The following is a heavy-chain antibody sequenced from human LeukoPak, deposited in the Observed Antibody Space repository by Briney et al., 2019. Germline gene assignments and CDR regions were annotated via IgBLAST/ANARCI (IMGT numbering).Heavy chain of an antibody. CDR3: ARVPYYYDSSGYSAFDI. CDR2: IYTSGST. J-gene: IGHJ3*02. D-gene: IGHD3-22*01. CDR1: GGSISSGSYY. V-gene: IGHV4-61*02. Sequence: SETLSLTCTVSGGSISSGSYYWSWIRQPAGKGLEWIGRIYTSGSTNYNPSLKSRVTILVDTSKNQFSLKLSSVTAADTAVYYCARVPYYYDSSGYSAFDIWGQGTMVTVSS.